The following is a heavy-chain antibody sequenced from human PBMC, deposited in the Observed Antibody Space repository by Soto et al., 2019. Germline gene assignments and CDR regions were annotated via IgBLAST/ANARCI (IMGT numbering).Heavy chain of an antibody. J-gene: IGHJ4*02. CDR3: MRERNWSPH. CDR1: GFTFSAFR. CDR2: LNHDGREK. Sequence: VQMVQSGGGLVQPGGSLRLSCAVSGFTFSAFRMTWVRQAPGRGLEWVATLNHDGREKSYVDSVTGRFTISRDNAKSPLYRQMNSLRAEDTAVYSGMRERNWSPHWGQGTQVTVSS. V-gene: IGHV3-7*01.